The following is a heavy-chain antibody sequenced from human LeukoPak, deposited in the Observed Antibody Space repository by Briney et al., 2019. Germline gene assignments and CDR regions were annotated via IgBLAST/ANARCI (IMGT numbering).Heavy chain of an antibody. J-gene: IGHJ5*02. Sequence: SETLSLACTVSGGSIDRSSYYWGWIRQPPGKGLEWIGSIYYSGNTYYNSSLKSRITISVNTTKNQVALKLSSVTAADTAVYYCARVRGPDGWFAPWGQGTLVSVSS. V-gene: IGHV4-39*01. CDR2: IYYSGNT. CDR3: ARVRGPDGWFAP. CDR1: GGSIDRSSYY.